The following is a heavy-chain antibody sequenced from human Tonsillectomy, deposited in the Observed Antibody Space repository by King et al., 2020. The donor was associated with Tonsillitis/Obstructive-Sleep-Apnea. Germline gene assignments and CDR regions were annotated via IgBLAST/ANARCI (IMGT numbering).Heavy chain of an antibody. CDR1: GGSVSSGFYF. Sequence: VQLQESGPGLVKPSETLSLTCTVSGGSVSSGFYFWNWIRQPPGKGLEWVGYISYSGKTNYSPSLKSRVTISPDTSENQFSLHLSSATAADAAVYYCVRGLGAYWGPGTLVTVSS. CDR3: VRGLGAY. J-gene: IGHJ4*02. V-gene: IGHV4-61*01. CDR2: ISYSGKT. D-gene: IGHD3-16*01.